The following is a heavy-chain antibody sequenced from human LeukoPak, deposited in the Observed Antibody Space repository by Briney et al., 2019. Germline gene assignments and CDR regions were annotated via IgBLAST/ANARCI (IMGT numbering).Heavy chain of an antibody. D-gene: IGHD3-3*01. CDR1: GYTFTGYY. CDR3: ARDNQALQGVVTISFYYYYMDV. CDR2: INPNSGGT. J-gene: IGHJ6*03. Sequence: ASVKVSCKASGYTFTGYYMHWVRQAPGQGLEWMGWINPNSGGTNYAQKFQGRVTMTRDTSISTAYMELSRLRSDDTAVYFCARDNQALQGVVTISFYYYYMDVWGKGTTVTVSS. V-gene: IGHV1-2*02.